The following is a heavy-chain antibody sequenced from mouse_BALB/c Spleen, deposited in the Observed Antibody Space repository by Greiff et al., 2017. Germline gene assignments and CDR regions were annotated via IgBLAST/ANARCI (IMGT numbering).Heavy chain of an antibody. CDR3: AREAPFAY. Sequence: EVNLVESGGGLVKPGGSLKLSCAASGFTFSSYAMSWVRQSPEKRLEWVAEISSGGSYTYYPDTVTGRFTISRDNAKNTLYLEMSSLRSEDTAMYYCAREAPFAYWGQGTLVTVSA. CDR1: GFTFSSYA. CDR2: ISSGGSYT. J-gene: IGHJ3*01. V-gene: IGHV5-9-4*01.